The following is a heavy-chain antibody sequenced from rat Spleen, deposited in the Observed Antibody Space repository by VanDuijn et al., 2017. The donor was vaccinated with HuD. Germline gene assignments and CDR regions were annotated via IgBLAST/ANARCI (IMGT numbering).Heavy chain of an antibody. CDR3: ARHEGYSGEGVMDA. V-gene: IGHV5-22*01. D-gene: IGHD1-1*01. CDR2: ISYEGSST. J-gene: IGHJ4*01. CDR1: YY. Sequence: YYMAWVRQAPKKGLEWVASISYEGSSTYYGDSVKGRFTISRDNAKSTLYLQMNSLRSEDTATYYCARHEGYSGEGVMDAWGQGASVTVSS.